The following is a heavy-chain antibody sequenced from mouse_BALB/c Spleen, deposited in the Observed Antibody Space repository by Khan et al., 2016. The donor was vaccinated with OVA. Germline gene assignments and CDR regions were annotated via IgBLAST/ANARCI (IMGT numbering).Heavy chain of an antibody. D-gene: IGHD2-5*01. V-gene: IGHV2-6-7*01. CDR3: ARAYNSNDKKAMDY. J-gene: IGHJ4*01. Sequence: QVQLKESGPGLVAPSQSLSITCTVSGFSLTGYGVNWVRQPPGKGLEWLGMIWGDGSTDYNSALKSRLSISKDNSKSQVFLKMHSLQTDDTARYYSARAYNSNDKKAMDYWGQGTSVTVSS. CDR1: GFSLTGYG. CDR2: IWGDGST.